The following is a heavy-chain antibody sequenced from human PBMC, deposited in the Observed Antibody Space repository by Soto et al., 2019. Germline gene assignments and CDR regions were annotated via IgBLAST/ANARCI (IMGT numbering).Heavy chain of an antibody. D-gene: IGHD6-13*01. CDR2: ISSSSSTI. CDR1: GFTFSSYS. CDR3: ARDVNGGGSSWYQVWFDP. Sequence: GGSLRLSCAASGFTFSSYSMNWVRQAPGKGLEWVSYISSSSSTIYYADPVKGRFTISRDNAKNSLYLQMNSLRDEDTAVYYCARDVNGGGSSWYQVWFDPWGQGTLVTVSS. J-gene: IGHJ5*02. V-gene: IGHV3-48*02.